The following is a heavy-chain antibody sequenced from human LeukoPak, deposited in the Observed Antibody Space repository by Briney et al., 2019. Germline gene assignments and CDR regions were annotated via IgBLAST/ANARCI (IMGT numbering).Heavy chain of an antibody. V-gene: IGHV3-23*01. CDR1: GFTFSSYA. CDR2: ISGSGGST. CDR3: AKPGITMIVVVISHFDY. Sequence: GGSLRLSCAASGFTFSSYAMSWVRQAPGKGLEWVSAISGSGGSTYYADSMKGRFTISRDNSKNTLYLQMNSLRAEDTAVYYCAKPGITMIVVVISHFDYWGQGTLVTVSS. J-gene: IGHJ4*02. D-gene: IGHD3-22*01.